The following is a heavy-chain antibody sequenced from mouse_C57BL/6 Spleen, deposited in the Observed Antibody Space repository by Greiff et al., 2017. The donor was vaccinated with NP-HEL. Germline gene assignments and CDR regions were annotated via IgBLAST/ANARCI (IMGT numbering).Heavy chain of an antibody. V-gene: IGHV1-15*01. CDR1: GYTFTDYE. Sequence: VQLQQSGAELVRPGASVTLSCKASGYTFTDYEMHWVKQTPVHGLEWIGAIDPETGGTAYNQKFKGKAILTADKSSSTAYMELRSLTSEDSAVYYCTRKEDYGNSWFAYWGQGTLVTVSA. J-gene: IGHJ3*01. D-gene: IGHD2-1*01. CDR3: TRKEDYGNSWFAY. CDR2: IDPETGGT.